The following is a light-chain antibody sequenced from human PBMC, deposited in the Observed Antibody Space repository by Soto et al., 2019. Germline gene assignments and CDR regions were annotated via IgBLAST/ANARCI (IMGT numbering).Light chain of an antibody. J-gene: IGKJ5*01. CDR3: QEASRMPIT. Sequence: DIQMTQSPSSVSASVGDRVTITCRASQDISSWLAWYQQKPGQAPNLLIYAASILQSGVPARFSGSGSGTDFTLTISSLQPEDFGTYYCQEASRMPITFGQGTRLEIK. V-gene: IGKV1-12*01. CDR1: QDISSW. CDR2: AAS.